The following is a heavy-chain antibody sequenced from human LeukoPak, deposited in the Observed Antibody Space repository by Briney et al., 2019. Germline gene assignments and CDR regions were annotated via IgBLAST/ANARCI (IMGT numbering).Heavy chain of an antibody. V-gene: IGHV6-1*01. CDR2: TYYRSKWYN. CDR3: ARGYGYYFDY. Sequence: SQTLSLTCAISGDSLSSNSAAGNWIRQSPSRGREWLGRTYYRSKWYNDYAVSVKSRITINPDTSKSQFSLQLNSVTPEDTAVYYCARGYGYYFDYWGQGTLVTVSS. D-gene: IGHD5-18*01. J-gene: IGHJ4*02. CDR1: GDSLSSNSAA.